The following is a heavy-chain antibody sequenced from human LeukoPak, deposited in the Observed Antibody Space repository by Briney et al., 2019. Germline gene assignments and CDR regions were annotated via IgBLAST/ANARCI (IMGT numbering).Heavy chain of an antibody. D-gene: IGHD6-13*01. CDR3: ARVAHRIAAAGTEDYFDY. CDR2: IYYSGST. V-gene: IGHV4-39*07. CDR1: GGSISSSSYY. Sequence: SETLSLTCTVSGGSISSSSYYWGWIRQPPGKGLEWIGSIYYSGSTYYNPSLKSRVTISVVTSKNQFSLKLSSVTAADTAVYYCARVAHRIAAAGTEDYFDYWGQGTLVTVSS. J-gene: IGHJ4*02.